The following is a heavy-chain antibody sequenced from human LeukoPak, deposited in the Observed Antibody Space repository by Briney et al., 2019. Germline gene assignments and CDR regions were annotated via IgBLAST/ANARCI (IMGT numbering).Heavy chain of an antibody. CDR1: GYTFTTYY. V-gene: IGHV1-46*01. Sequence: GASVKVSCKASGYTFTTYYMHWVRQAPGPGLEWMGIINPSTGSTRYAQKFQGRVTMTRDMSTSTVYMELSSLRSEDTAVYYCARAEDLSSWYIPSFFDYWGQGTLVTVPS. CDR2: INPSTGST. J-gene: IGHJ4*02. CDR3: ARAEDLSSWYIPSFFDY. D-gene: IGHD6-13*01.